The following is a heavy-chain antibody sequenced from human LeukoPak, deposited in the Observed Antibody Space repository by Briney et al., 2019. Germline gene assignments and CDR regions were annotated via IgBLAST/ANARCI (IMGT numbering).Heavy chain of an antibody. V-gene: IGHV4-4*07. Sequence: SETLSLTCTFSGGSISNYYWSWIRQPAGKGLEWIGRIYSSGSTNYNPSLKSRVTMSVDTSKNQISLKLSSVTAADTAVYYCAREFYYYDSSGYYRYFDYWGQGTLVTVSS. D-gene: IGHD3-22*01. CDR3: AREFYYYDSSGYYRYFDY. J-gene: IGHJ4*02. CDR2: IYSSGST. CDR1: GGSISNYY.